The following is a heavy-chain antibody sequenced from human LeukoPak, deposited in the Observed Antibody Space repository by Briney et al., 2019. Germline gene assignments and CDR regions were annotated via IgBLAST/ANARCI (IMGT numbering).Heavy chain of an antibody. Sequence: ASVKVSCKASGYTFTGYYMHWVRQAPGQGLEWMGWINPNSGGTNYAQKFQGRVTMTRDTSISTAYMELRSLRSDDTAVYYCARDTRHMVRGVNDYWGQGTLVTVSS. CDR3: ARDTRHMVRGVNDY. CDR2: INPNSGGT. J-gene: IGHJ4*02. D-gene: IGHD3-10*01. CDR1: GYTFTGYY. V-gene: IGHV1-2*02.